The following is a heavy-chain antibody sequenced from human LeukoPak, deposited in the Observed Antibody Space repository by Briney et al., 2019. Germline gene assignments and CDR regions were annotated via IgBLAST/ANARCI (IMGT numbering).Heavy chain of an antibody. CDR1: GFTFSSYA. D-gene: IGHD5-18*01. V-gene: IGHV3-23*01. Sequence: PGGSLRLSCAASGFTFSSYAMSWVRQAPGKGLEWVSGISGSGCSTDYADSVKGRFTISRDNSKNTLYLQMNSLRAEDTAVYYCAKIQGGYSYGFWVDLGFDYWGQGTLVTVSS. CDR3: AKIQGGYSYGFWVDLGFDY. CDR2: ISGSGCST. J-gene: IGHJ4*02.